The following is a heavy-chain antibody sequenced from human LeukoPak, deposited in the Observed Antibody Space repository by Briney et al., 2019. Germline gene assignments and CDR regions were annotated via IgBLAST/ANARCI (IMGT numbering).Heavy chain of an antibody. D-gene: IGHD2-2*01. CDR2: ISVRGGHT. CDR1: GFTFSNYA. J-gene: IGHJ4*02. Sequence: PGGSLRLSCAASGFTFSNYAMSWVRQAPGEGLEWVSGISVRGGHTYYADPVKGRFAISRDNSGNTMFLQMNSLRAEDTAVYYCAKDRECSGTSCSRYFDFWGQGTLVAVSS. CDR3: AKDRECSGTSCSRYFDF. V-gene: IGHV3-23*01.